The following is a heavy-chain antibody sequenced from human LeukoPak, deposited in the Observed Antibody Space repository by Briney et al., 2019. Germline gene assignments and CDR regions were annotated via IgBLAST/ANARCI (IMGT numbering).Heavy chain of an antibody. CDR1: GFTFSSYS. CDR3: ARDPSPYYDFWSGYYYMDV. D-gene: IGHD3-3*01. V-gene: IGHV3-21*01. J-gene: IGHJ6*03. CDR2: ISSSSSYI. Sequence: GGSLRLSCAASGFTFSSYSMNWVRQAPGKGQEWVSSISSSSSYIYYADSVKGRFTISRDNAKNSLYLQMNSLRAEDTAVYYCARDPSPYYDFWSGYYYMDVWGKGTTVTVSS.